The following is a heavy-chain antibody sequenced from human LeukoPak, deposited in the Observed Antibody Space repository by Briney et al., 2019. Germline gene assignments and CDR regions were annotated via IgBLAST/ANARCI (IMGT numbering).Heavy chain of an antibody. CDR3: AKKPPALVAIPYFDY. V-gene: IGHV3-23*01. CDR2: ISGSDGNT. Sequence: GGSLRLSCVASGFTFSDYDMNWVRQAPGKGLERVSGISGSDGNTYYADSVKGRFTISRDNSKNTLYLQMDSLRAEDTALYYCAKKPPALVAIPYFDYWGQGSLVTVSS. D-gene: IGHD2-21*01. J-gene: IGHJ4*02. CDR1: GFTFSDYD.